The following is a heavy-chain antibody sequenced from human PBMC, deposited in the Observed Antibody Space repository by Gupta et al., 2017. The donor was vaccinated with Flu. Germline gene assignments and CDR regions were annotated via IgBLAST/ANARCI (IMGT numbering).Heavy chain of an antibody. Sequence: EVQLVESGGGLVKPGGTLTLSCVASGFTFNNTWMSWVRQAPGKGLEWVGRIKSKTDGGTADYGAPVKGRFTISRDDSKSRLYLQMNNLTTEDTAVYYCTTGVSHWGQRTLVTVSS. D-gene: IGHD2-8*01. V-gene: IGHV3-15*01. CDR1: GFTFNNTW. CDR3: TTGVSH. CDR2: IKSKTDGGTA. J-gene: IGHJ4*02.